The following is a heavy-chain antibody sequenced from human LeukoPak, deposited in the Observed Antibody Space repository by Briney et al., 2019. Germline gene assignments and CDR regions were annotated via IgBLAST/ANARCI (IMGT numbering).Heavy chain of an antibody. CDR1: GGSISSYY. Sequence: SETLSLTCTVSGGSISSYYWSWIRQPPGKGLEWIGYIYYSGSTSYNPSLKSRVTISVDTSKNQFSLKLSSVTAADTAVYYCARDGYYDSSGYYPIDYWGQGTLVTVSS. CDR2: IYYSGST. CDR3: ARDGYYDSSGYYPIDY. V-gene: IGHV4-59*01. J-gene: IGHJ4*02. D-gene: IGHD3-22*01.